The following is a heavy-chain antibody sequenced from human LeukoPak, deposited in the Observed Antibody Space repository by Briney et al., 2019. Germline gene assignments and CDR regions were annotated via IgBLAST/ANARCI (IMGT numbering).Heavy chain of an antibody. J-gene: IGHJ4*02. D-gene: IGHD3-3*01. CDR3: AREGGFYRPLDY. Sequence: SHTLSLTCAVSGGSVTSTNWWTWVRQPSGKGLEWIGEVHLDGRTNYNPSLTGRLTMSVDLYENHISLKLTSVTAADTAVYYCAREGGFYRPLDYSGQGTLVTVRS. CDR1: GGSVTSTNW. V-gene: IGHV4-4*02. CDR2: VHLDGRT.